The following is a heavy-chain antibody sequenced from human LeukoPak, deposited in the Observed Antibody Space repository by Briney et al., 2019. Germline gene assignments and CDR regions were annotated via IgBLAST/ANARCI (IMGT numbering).Heavy chain of an antibody. CDR2: IKEDGSEK. V-gene: IGHV3-7*03. CDR3: TTDTMIVVVTNEKEHDAFDI. CDR1: GFTFSNYW. J-gene: IGHJ3*02. Sequence: GGSLRLSCEASGFTFSNYWMTWVRQAPGKGLEWVANIKEDGSEKDYVDSVKGRFTISRDNAKNSLYLQMNSLKTEDTAVYYCTTDTMIVVVTNEKEHDAFDIWGQGTMVTVPS. D-gene: IGHD3-22*01.